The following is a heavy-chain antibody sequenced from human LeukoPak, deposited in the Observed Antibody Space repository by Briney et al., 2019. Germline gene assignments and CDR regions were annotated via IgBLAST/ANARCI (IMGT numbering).Heavy chain of an antibody. CDR2: ISADNGNT. CDR3: ARPDLGGCGDY. Sequence: ASVKVSCKASGYTFTSYGINWVRQAHGQGLEWMGWISADNGNTNYAQKLQGRVTMTTDTSTSTAYMELRSLRSDDTAVYYCARPDLGGCGDYWGQGILVTVSS. J-gene: IGHJ4*02. CDR1: GYTFTSYG. V-gene: IGHV1-18*01. D-gene: IGHD2-15*01.